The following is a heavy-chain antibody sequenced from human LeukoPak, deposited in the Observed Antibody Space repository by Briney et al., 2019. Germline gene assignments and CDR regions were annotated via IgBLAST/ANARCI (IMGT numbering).Heavy chain of an antibody. CDR3: ARRGYTYGFYYFDY. D-gene: IGHD5-18*01. CDR1: GYSFTSYW. Sequence: GESLKISCKGSGYSFTSYWIGWVRQMPEKGLEWMGIIYPGDSDTRYSPSFQGQVTISADKSISTAYLQWSSLKASDTAMFYCARRGYTYGFYYFDYLGQGTLVTVSS. J-gene: IGHJ4*02. V-gene: IGHV5-51*01. CDR2: IYPGDSDT.